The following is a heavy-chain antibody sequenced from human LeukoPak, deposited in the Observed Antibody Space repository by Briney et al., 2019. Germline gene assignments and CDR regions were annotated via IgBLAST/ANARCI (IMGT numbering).Heavy chain of an antibody. J-gene: IGHJ4*02. D-gene: IGHD3/OR15-3a*01. V-gene: IGHV4-61*02. Sequence: PSETLSLTCTVSGGSISSSSYYWSWVRQPAGKGLEWIGRIYASGSTNYNPSLKSRVTISVDTSKNQLSLKLTSVTAADTAVYYCAGAPAGSLDWRSPHDYWGQGTLVTVAS. CDR3: AGAPAGSLDWRSPHDY. CDR2: IYASGST. CDR1: GGSISSSSYY.